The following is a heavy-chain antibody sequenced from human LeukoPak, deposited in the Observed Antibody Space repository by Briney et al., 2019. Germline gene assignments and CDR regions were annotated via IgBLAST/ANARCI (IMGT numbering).Heavy chain of an antibody. V-gene: IGHV7-4-1*02. CDR3: ARGSGDYEGSYYFDY. CDR2: INTDTGNP. J-gene: IGHJ4*02. CDR1: GYTFTSYA. Sequence: ASVKVSCKASGYTFTSYAMNWVRQAPGQGLEWMGWINTDTGNPTYAQGFTGRFVFSLDTSVNTAYLQISSLKAEDTAVYYCARGSGDYEGSYYFDYWGQGTLVTVSS. D-gene: IGHD4-17*01.